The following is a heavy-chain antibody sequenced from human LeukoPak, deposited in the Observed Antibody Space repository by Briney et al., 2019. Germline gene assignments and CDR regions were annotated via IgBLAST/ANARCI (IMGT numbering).Heavy chain of an antibody. Sequence: GGSLRLSCAASGFTFSDYYMNWIRQAPGKGLEWVSYISSSGNTIYYADSVKGRFAISRDNAKNSLYLQMNSLRAEDTAVYYCARVGSTVTSFNGRFDPWGQGTLVTVSS. D-gene: IGHD4-17*01. CDR1: GFTFSDYY. CDR3: ARVGSTVTSFNGRFDP. V-gene: IGHV3-11*01. CDR2: ISSSGNTI. J-gene: IGHJ5*02.